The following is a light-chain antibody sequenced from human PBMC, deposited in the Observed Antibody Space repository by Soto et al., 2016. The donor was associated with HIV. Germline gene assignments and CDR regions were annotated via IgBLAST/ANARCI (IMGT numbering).Light chain of an antibody. Sequence: SSELTQDPAVSVALGQTVRITCQGDSLKKYYASWYQQKPGQAPILVLYGKNNRPSGIPDRFSGSSSGNTASLTITGSQAEDEADYYCNSRDSSGNHYVLGTGTTVTVL. CDR2: GKN. V-gene: IGLV3-19*01. CDR1: SLKKYY. CDR3: NSRDSSGNHYV. J-gene: IGLJ1*01.